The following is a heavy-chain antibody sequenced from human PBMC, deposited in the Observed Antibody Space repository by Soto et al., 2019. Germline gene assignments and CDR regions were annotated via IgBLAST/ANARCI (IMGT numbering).Heavy chain of an antibody. V-gene: IGHV1-8*01. D-gene: IGHD4-17*01. CDR3: AWTLYGDNDDY. CDR2: MNPNSGNT. Sequence: GASVKVSCKASGYTFTNYAMHWVRQAPGQRLEWMGWMNPNSGNTGYAQKFQGRVTMTRNTSISTAYMELSSLRSEDTAVYYCAWTLYGDNDDYWGQGTLVTVSS. CDR1: GYTFTNYA. J-gene: IGHJ4*02.